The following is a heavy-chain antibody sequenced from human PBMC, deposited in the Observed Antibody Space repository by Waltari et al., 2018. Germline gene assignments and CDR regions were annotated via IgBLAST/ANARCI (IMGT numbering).Heavy chain of an antibody. D-gene: IGHD6-13*01. CDR3: AREAIAAAGTGAFDI. J-gene: IGHJ3*02. Sequence: QVQLQESGPGLVKPSETLSLTCTVSGGSISSYYWSWIRQPPGNGLEWIGYIYYSGSTNYNPSLKSRVTISVDTSKNQFSLKLSSVTAADTAVYYCAREAIAAAGTGAFDIWGQGTMVTVSS. CDR2: IYYSGST. CDR1: GGSISSYY. V-gene: IGHV4-59*01.